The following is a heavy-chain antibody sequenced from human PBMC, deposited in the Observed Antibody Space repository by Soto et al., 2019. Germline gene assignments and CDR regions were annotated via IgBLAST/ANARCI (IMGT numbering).Heavy chain of an antibody. D-gene: IGHD3-3*01. Sequence: GESLKISCEGSGKRFTTYWIGWVRQMPGKGLEWMGIIYPGDSNTRYSPSLQGQVTISVDKSISTAYLQWSSLKATDTAMYYCARHAYDFWSGHPNPRYYYGMDVWGQGTTVTVS. J-gene: IGHJ6*02. V-gene: IGHV5-51*01. CDR2: IYPGDSNT. CDR1: GKRFTTYW. CDR3: ARHAYDFWSGHPNPRYYYGMDV.